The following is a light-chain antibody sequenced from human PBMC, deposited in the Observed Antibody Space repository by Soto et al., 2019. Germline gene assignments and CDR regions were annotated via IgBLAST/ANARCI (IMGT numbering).Light chain of an antibody. J-gene: IGKJ1*01. V-gene: IGKV1-27*01. CDR1: QGSSNC. Sequence: DIQMTQSPCSLSSPVRDMDTITCRASQGSSNCLAWYHQKPGKVPKLLIYAASTLQSGVPSPFSGSGSGTDFTLTISSLQPEDVATYYCQKYDSAPWTVGQGTKVEI. CDR2: AAS. CDR3: QKYDSAPWT.